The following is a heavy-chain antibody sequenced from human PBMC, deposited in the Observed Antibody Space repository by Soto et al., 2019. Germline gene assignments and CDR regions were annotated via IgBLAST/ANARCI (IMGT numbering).Heavy chain of an antibody. CDR3: ARDSVYDFWSGYLLYGMDV. CDR2: ISYDGSNK. V-gene: IGHV3-30-3*01. Sequence: QVQLVESGGGVVQPGRSLRLSCAASGFTFSSYAMHWVRQAPGKGLEWVAVISYDGSNKYYADSVKGRFTISRDNSKITLYLQMNSLRAEDTAVYYCARDSVYDFWSGYLLYGMDVWGQGTTVTVSS. D-gene: IGHD3-3*01. CDR1: GFTFSSYA. J-gene: IGHJ6*02.